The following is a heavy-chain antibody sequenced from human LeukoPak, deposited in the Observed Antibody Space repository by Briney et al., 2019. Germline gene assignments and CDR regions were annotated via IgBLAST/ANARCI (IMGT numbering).Heavy chain of an antibody. Sequence: PSETLSLTCTVSGVSINTYYWSWIRQPAGKGLEWLGRIYTSSGSTNYSPSLKSRVTISLDRSKNQFSLKLSSVTAADTAVYYCARPRPVGAPEYYYGMDVWGQGTTVTVSS. J-gene: IGHJ6*02. CDR2: IYTSSGST. CDR1: GVSINTYY. D-gene: IGHD1-26*01. V-gene: IGHV4-4*07. CDR3: ARPRPVGAPEYYYGMDV.